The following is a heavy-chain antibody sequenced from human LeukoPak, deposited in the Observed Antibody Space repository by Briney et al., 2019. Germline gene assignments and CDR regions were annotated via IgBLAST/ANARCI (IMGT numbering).Heavy chain of an antibody. V-gene: IGHV1-18*01. Sequence: ASVKVSCKASGYTFTSYGISWVRQAPGQGLEWMGWISAYNGNTNYAQKLQGRVTMTTDTSTSTAYMELRSLRSDDTAVYYCARDTHVVVPAANYQPSDYWGQGTLVTVSS. D-gene: IGHD2-2*01. CDR3: ARDTHVVVPAANYQPSDY. CDR2: ISAYNGNT. J-gene: IGHJ4*02. CDR1: GYTFTSYG.